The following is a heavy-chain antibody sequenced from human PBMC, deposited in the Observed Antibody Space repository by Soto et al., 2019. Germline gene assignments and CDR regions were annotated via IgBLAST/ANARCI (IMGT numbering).Heavy chain of an antibody. Sequence: QVQLQESGPGLVQPSQTLSLTCTVSGGSITRNGYYWSWIRRHPGRGLEWIGYISYRGDTYYNPSLRSRVSMSMDTSSNQFSLRLTSVTAADTAVYYCASRPYGDTFYPYFDYWGRGSLVTVSS. CDR3: ASRPYGDTFYPYFDY. J-gene: IGHJ4*02. CDR1: GGSITRNGYY. V-gene: IGHV4-31*03. CDR2: ISYRGDT. D-gene: IGHD4-17*01.